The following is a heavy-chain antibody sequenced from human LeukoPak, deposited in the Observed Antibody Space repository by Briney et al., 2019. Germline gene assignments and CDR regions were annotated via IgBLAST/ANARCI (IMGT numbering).Heavy chain of an antibody. CDR3: AKGHRGHYYGSGSYPNKGGFDP. V-gene: IGHV3-9*01. D-gene: IGHD3-10*01. J-gene: IGHJ5*02. CDR1: GFTFDDYA. Sequence: GGSLRLSCAASGFTFDDYAMHWVRQAPGKGLEWVSGISWNSGSIVYADSVKGRFTISRDNAKNSLYLQMNSLRAEDTALYYCAKGHRGHYYGSGSYPNKGGFDPWGQGTLVTVSS. CDR2: ISWNSGSI.